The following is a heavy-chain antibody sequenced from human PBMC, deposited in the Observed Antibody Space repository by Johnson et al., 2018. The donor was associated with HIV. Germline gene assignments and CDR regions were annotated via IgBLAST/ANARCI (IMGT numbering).Heavy chain of an antibody. V-gene: IGHV3-30-3*01. CDR2: ISYDGNNK. CDR3: ARDPYGSGPYVAFDI. J-gene: IGHJ3*02. CDR1: GFSFSRYA. D-gene: IGHD3-10*01. Sequence: QVQLVESGGGVVQPGRSLRLSCEASGFSFSRYAMHWVRQAPGKGLEWVAVISYDGNNKYYADSVKGPFTISRDNSKNTLYLQMNSLRAEDTAVYYCARDPYGSGPYVAFDIWGQGTMVTVSS.